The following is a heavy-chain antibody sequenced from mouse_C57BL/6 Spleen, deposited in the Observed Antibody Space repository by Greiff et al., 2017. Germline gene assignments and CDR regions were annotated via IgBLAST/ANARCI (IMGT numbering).Heavy chain of an antibody. V-gene: IGHV1-55*01. CDR3: ARRGNYYSNYDAMDY. CDR1: GYTFTSYW. J-gene: IGHJ4*01. CDR2: IYPGSGST. Sequence: QVQLQQPGAELVQPGASVKMSCKASGYTFTSYWITWVKQRPGQGLEWIGDIYPGSGSTNYNEKFKSKATLTVDTSSSTAYMQLSRLTSEDSAVYYCARRGNYYSNYDAMDYWGQGTSVTVSS. D-gene: IGHD2-5*01.